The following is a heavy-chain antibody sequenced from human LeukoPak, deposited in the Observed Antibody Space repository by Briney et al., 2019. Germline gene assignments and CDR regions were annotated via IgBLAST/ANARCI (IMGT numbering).Heavy chain of an antibody. V-gene: IGHV3-23*01. CDR1: GFTFKNYA. D-gene: IGHD3-10*01. Sequence: SGGSLRLSCAASGFTFKNYAMNWVRQAPGKGLEWVSILCDSEDVTFYADSVEGRFTISRDNSKDTLYLQLNSLRVEGTAVYYCSRVKSGSQAGYGMDVWGQGTTVTVSS. CDR3: SRVKSGSQAGYGMDV. CDR2: LCDSEDVT. J-gene: IGHJ6*02.